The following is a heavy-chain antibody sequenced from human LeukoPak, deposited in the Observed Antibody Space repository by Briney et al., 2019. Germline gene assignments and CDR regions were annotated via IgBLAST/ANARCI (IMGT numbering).Heavy chain of an antibody. D-gene: IGHD3-10*01. CDR2: TYYSGST. Sequence: SETLSLTCTVSGGSISSYYWSWIRQPPGKGLEWIGYTYYSGSTNYNPSLKSRVTISVDTSKNQFSLKLSSVTAADTAVYYCARDRHYYGSGRPSYFDYWGQGTLVTVSS. V-gene: IGHV4-59*01. CDR3: ARDRHYYGSGRPSYFDY. J-gene: IGHJ4*02. CDR1: GGSISSYY.